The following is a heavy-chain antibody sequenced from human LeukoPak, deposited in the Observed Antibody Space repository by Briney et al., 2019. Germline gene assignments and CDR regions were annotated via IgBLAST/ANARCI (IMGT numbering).Heavy chain of an antibody. CDR3: ARVGYSVVAATHNYLDY. CDR2: ISSSSSYI. V-gene: IGHV3-21*01. Sequence: GGSLRLSCAASGSTFSSYSMNWVRQAPGKGLEWVSSISSSSSYIYYADSVKGRFTISRDNAKNSLYLQMNSLRAEDTAVYYCARVGYSVVAATHNYLDYWGQGTLVTVSS. J-gene: IGHJ4*02. D-gene: IGHD2-15*01. CDR1: GSTFSSYS.